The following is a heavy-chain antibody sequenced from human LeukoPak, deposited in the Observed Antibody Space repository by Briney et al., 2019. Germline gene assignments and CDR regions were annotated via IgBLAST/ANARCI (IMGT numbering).Heavy chain of an antibody. V-gene: IGHV3-15*01. Sequence: GGSLRLSCAASGFTFSNAWMSWVRQAPGRGLEWVGRIKSKTVGGTTDYAAPVKGRFTISRDDSKTTVNLQMNSLKTEDTAVYYCTIGYGEAGYWGQGTLVTVSS. J-gene: IGHJ4*02. D-gene: IGHD4-17*01. CDR2: IKSKTVGGTT. CDR1: GFTFSNAW. CDR3: TIGYGEAGY.